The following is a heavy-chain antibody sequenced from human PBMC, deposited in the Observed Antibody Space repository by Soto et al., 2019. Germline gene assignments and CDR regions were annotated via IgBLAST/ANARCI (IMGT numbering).Heavy chain of an antibody. CDR1: GFTFSSYA. D-gene: IGHD3-22*01. Sequence: GGSLRLSCSASGFTFSSYAMHWVRQAPGKGLEYVSAISSNGGSTYYADSVKGRFTISRDNSKNTLYLQMSSLRAEDTAVYYCVKTYDSSGFPGDHFDYWGQGTLVTVSS. J-gene: IGHJ4*02. CDR3: VKTYDSSGFPGDHFDY. CDR2: ISSNGGST. V-gene: IGHV3-64D*06.